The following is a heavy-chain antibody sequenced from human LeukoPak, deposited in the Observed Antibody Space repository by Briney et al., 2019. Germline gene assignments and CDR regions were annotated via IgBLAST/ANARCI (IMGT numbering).Heavy chain of an antibody. CDR2: ISSSGSTI. CDR3: ATEGITMVRGGREIDY. CDR1: GFTFSSYE. J-gene: IGHJ4*02. D-gene: IGHD3-10*01. Sequence: GGSLRLSCAASGFTFSSYEMNWVRQAPGKGLEWVSYISSSGSTIYYADSVKGRFTISRDNAKNSLYLQMNSLRAEDTAVYYCATEGITMVRGGREIDYWGQGTLVTVSS. V-gene: IGHV3-48*03.